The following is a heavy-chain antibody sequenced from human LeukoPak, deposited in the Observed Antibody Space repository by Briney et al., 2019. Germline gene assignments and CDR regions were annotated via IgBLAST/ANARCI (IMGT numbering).Heavy chain of an antibody. CDR2: IYYSGST. CDR1: GGSISSSSYY. Sequence: SETLSLTCTVSGGSISSSSYYWGWIRQPPGKGLEWIGSIYYSGSTYYNPSLKSRVTISVDTSKNQFSLKLSSVTAADTAVYYCARGQSLWFGLPAVDYGMDVWGQGTTVTVSS. V-gene: IGHV4-39*01. CDR3: ARGQSLWFGLPAVDYGMDV. J-gene: IGHJ6*02. D-gene: IGHD3-10*01.